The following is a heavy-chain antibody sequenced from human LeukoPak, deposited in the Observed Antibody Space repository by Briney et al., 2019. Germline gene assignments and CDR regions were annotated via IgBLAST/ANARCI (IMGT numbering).Heavy chain of an antibody. CDR3: AISARWLQSGVGSAFDI. CDR2: IYPGDSDT. J-gene: IGHJ3*02. Sequence: GESLKISCKGSGYSFTSYWIGWVRQMPGKGLEWMGIIYPGDSDTRYSPSFQGQVTISADKSISTAYLQWSSLKASDTAMYYCAISARWLQSGVGSAFDIWGQGTMVTVSS. V-gene: IGHV5-51*01. CDR1: GYSFTSYW. D-gene: IGHD5-24*01.